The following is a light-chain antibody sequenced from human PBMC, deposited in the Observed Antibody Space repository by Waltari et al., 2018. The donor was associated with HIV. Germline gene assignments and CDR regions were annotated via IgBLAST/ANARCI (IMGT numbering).Light chain of an antibody. V-gene: IGLV1-44*01. CDR3: ATWDDALSGPV. J-gene: IGLJ3*02. CDR1: RSNIGSNT. CDR2: SNN. Sequence: SGNRSNIGSNTVNWYQQFSGAAPTLLIYSNNQRPSAVPDRFSGSKSGSAASLAISGLKSEDEADYHCATWDDALSGPVFGAGTKLTV.